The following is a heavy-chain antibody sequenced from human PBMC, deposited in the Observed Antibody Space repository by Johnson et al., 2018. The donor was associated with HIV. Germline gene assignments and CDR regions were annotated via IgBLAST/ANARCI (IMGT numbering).Heavy chain of an antibody. CDR1: GFTFSSYG. CDR2: IWYDGSNK. CDR3: AKDKEYSSSPCAFYI. V-gene: IGHV3-33*06. D-gene: IGHD6-6*01. Sequence: QVQLVESGGGVVQPGRSLRLSCAASGFTFSSYGMHWVRQAPGKGLEWVAVIWYDGSNKYYADSVKGRFTISRDNSKNTLYLQMNSLRAEDTAVYYCAKDKEYSSSPCAFYIWGQGTMVTVST. J-gene: IGHJ3*02.